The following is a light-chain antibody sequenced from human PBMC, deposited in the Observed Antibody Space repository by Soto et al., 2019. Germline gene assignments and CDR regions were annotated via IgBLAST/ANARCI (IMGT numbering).Light chain of an antibody. CDR1: QSVRSS. Sequence: EIVMTQSPATLSVSPGERATLSCRASQSVRSSLAWYQQKPGQAPRLLIYDASTRATGVPARFSGSGSGTDFTLTISSLQSEYFAVYYCQQYNNWPPITFGQGTRLEIK. J-gene: IGKJ5*01. CDR3: QQYNNWPPIT. V-gene: IGKV3-15*01. CDR2: DAS.